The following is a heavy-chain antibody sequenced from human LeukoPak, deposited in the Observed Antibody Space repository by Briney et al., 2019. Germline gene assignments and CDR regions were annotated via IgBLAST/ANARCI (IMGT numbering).Heavy chain of an antibody. CDR3: ARDRNLYYYDSSGYEGY. D-gene: IGHD3-22*01. J-gene: IGHJ4*02. CDR1: GFTFSTYE. V-gene: IGHV3-48*03. CDR2: ISSRGSAI. Sequence: GGSLRLSCAASGFTFSTYEMNWVRQAPGKGLEWVSYISSRGSAIYYADSVKGRFTISRDIAKTSLYLQMNSLRAEDTAVYYCARDRNLYYYDSSGYEGYWGQGTLATVSS.